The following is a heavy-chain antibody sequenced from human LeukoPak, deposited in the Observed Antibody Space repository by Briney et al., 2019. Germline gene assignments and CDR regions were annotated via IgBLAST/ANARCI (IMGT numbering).Heavy chain of an antibody. CDR1: GDSVSSNSAV. D-gene: IGHD2-15*01. CDR3: ARLGLGGAFDI. V-gene: IGHV6-1*01. CDR2: TYYRSKWYN. Sequence: SQTLSLTCAISGDSVSSNSAVWNWIRQSPSRGLEWLGRTYYRSKWYNDYAVSVKSRITIKPDTSKDQFSLQLNPATPEDTAVYYCARLGLGGAFDIWGQGTMVTVSS. J-gene: IGHJ3*02.